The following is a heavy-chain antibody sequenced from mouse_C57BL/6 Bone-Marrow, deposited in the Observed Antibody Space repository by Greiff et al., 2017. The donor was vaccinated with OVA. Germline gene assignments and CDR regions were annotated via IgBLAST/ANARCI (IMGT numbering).Heavy chain of an antibody. Sequence: QVQLQQSGPELVKPGASVKISCKASGYSFTSYYIHWVKQRPGQGLEWIGWIYPGSGNTKYNEKFKGKATLTADTSSSTAYMQLSSLTSEDSAVYYCARENYDYDGYFDYWGQGTTLTVSS. J-gene: IGHJ2*01. V-gene: IGHV1-66*01. D-gene: IGHD2-4*01. CDR3: ARENYDYDGYFDY. CDR2: IYPGSGNT. CDR1: GYSFTSYY.